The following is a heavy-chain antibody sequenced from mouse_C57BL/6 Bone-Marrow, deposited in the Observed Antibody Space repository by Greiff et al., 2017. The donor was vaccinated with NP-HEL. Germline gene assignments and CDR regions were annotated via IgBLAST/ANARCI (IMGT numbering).Heavy chain of an antibody. Sequence: QVQLQQPGAELVKPGASVKLSCKASGYTFTSYWMHWVKQRPGQGLEWIGMIHPNSGSTNYNEKFKSKATLTVDKSSSTAYMQLSSLTSEDSAVYYGARYYYGSSYVSLFDYWGQGTTLTVSS. CDR1: GYTFTSYW. V-gene: IGHV1-64*01. CDR3: ARYYYGSSYVSLFDY. CDR2: IHPNSGST. D-gene: IGHD1-1*01. J-gene: IGHJ2*01.